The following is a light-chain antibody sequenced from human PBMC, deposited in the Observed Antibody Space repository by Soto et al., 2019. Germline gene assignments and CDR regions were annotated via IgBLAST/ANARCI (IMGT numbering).Light chain of an antibody. CDR2: YAS. V-gene: IGKV3-11*01. CDR3: PLRQYRTPLT. Sequence: TGGWASLSRRTIQSVSNNYLAWYQQKTGQAPRLLISYASNSATGIPARFGGSGSGTALTLTIHTRELGDLAVPAEPLRQYRTPLTLGQGTRLEIK. CDR1: QSVSNNY. J-gene: IGKJ5*01.